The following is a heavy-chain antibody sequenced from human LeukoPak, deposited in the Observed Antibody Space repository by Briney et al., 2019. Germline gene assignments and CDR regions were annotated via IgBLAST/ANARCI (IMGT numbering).Heavy chain of an antibody. CDR1: EFTFSHFA. V-gene: IGHV3-30*01. J-gene: IGHJ4*02. Sequence: GGSLRLSCAVSEFTFSHFAMHWVRQAPGKGLEWVAVVSSHGNDGYYADSVKGRFTISRDNSKNTLYLQIDSLRAEDTAIYYCTRDAYNFNDFDYWGQGTLVIVSS. CDR2: VSSHGNDG. CDR3: TRDAYNFNDFDY. D-gene: IGHD5-24*01.